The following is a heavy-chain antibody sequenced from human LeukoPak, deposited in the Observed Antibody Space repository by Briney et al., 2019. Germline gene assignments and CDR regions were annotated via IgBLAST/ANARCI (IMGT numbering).Heavy chain of an antibody. D-gene: IGHD6-13*01. CDR1: GFTFSSYE. CDR3: ARVGALSSSWLLY. J-gene: IGHJ4*01. CDR2: ISRSATTI. Sequence: AGGSLRLSCAASGFTFSSYEMNWVRQAPGKGLEWVSSISRSATTIYYADSVKGRFTISRDNAKNSLYLQMNSLRAEDTAVYFCARVGALSSSWLLYWGQEPWSPSPQ. V-gene: IGHV3-48*03.